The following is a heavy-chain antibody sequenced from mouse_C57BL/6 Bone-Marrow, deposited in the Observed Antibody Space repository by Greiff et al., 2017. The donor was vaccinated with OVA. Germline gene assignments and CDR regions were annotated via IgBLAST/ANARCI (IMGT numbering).Heavy chain of an antibody. J-gene: IGHJ4*01. D-gene: IGHD2-4*01. CDR3: ARSGGLRRWDYYAMDY. V-gene: IGHV1-61*01. CDR2: IYPSDSET. CDR1: GYTFTSYW. Sequence: QVQLQQPGAELVRPGSSVKLSCKASGYTFTSYWMDWVKQRPGQGLEWIGNIYPSDSETHYNQKFKDKATLTVDKSSSTAYMQLSSLTSEDSAVYYCARSGGLRRWDYYAMDYWGQGTSVTVSS.